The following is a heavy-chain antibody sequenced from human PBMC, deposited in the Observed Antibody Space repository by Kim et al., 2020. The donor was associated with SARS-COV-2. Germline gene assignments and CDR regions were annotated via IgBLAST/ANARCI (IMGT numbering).Heavy chain of an antibody. CDR3: ARVAPYYDILTGLSFDY. CDR1: GYTFTSYA. J-gene: IGHJ4*02. V-gene: IGHV1-3*01. Sequence: ASVKVSCKASGYTFTSYAMHWVRQAPGQRLEWMGWINSGNGNTKYSQKFQGRVTITRDTSASTAYMELSSLRSEDTAVYYCARVAPYYDILTGLSFDYWGQGTLVTVSS. D-gene: IGHD3-9*01. CDR2: INSGNGNT.